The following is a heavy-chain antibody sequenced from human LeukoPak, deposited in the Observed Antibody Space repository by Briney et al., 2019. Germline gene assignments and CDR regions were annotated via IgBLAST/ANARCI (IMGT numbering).Heavy chain of an antibody. CDR3: ARSGSYWGNYYYMDV. J-gene: IGHJ6*03. Sequence: SETLSLTCAVYGGSFSGYYWSWIRQPPGKGLEWIGEINHSGSTNYNPSLKSRVTISVDTSKNQFSLKLSSVTAADTAVYYCARSGSYWGNYYYMDVWGKGTTVTISS. CDR1: GGSFSGYY. D-gene: IGHD1-26*01. CDR2: INHSGST. V-gene: IGHV4-34*01.